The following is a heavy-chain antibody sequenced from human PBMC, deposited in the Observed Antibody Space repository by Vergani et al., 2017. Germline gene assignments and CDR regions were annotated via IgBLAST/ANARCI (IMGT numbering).Heavy chain of an antibody. J-gene: IGHJ4*02. CDR1: GYTFTNYY. CDR2: INPSGGST. CDR3: ARPHGDILPPDPRRLDY. V-gene: IGHV1-46*03. Sequence: QVLLVQSGAEVKKPGASGRVSCKTSGYTFTNYYIHWVRPAPGKGLEWMGIINPSGGSTTYAQQFQGRLTMTRDTSTSTVYMDLSNLRSEDTAVYYCARPHGDILPPDPRRLDYWVQGTLVTVSS.